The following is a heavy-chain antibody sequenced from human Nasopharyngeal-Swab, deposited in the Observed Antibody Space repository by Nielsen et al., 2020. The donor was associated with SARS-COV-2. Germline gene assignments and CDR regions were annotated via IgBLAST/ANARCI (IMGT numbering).Heavy chain of an antibody. V-gene: IGHV3-7*01. D-gene: IGHD2-2*01. CDR1: GFTFSSYW. CDR3: ARYCSTTSCPRGFDY. Sequence: GESLKISCAASGFTFSSYWMSWVRQAPGKGLEWVAHIKQSGSGQYYVDSMKGRFTISRDNAKNSLSLQMNSLRADDTAVYYCARYCSTTSCPRGFDYWGQGTLVTVSS. CDR2: IKQSGSGQ. J-gene: IGHJ4*02.